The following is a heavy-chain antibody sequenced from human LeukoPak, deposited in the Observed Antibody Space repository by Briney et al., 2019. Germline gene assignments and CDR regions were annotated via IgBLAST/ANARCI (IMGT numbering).Heavy chain of an antibody. CDR2: ISSSGVSP. V-gene: IGHV3-23*01. J-gene: IGHJ4*02. Sequence: GGSLRLSCAASGFTFSRYAMTWVRQAPGKGLEWVSGISSSGVSPYYADSVKGRFTIARDNSKNTLYPQMNSLRAEDTAIYYCAQDLPTAITERPHYWGQGTLVTVSS. D-gene: IGHD2-2*02. CDR3: AQDLPTAITERPHY. CDR1: GFTFSRYA.